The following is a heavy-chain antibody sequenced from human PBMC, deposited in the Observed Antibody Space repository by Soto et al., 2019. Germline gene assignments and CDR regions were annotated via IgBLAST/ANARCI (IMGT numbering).Heavy chain of an antibody. D-gene: IGHD6-6*01. CDR3: ARDWESDERIAARGVYYYYGMDV. CDR2: ISYDGSNK. CDR1: GFTFSSYA. J-gene: IGHJ6*02. Sequence: QVQLVESGGGVVQPGRSLRLSCAASGFTFSSYAMHWVRQAPGKGLEWVAVISYDGSNKYYADSVKGRFTISRDNSKNTLYLQMNSLRAEDTAVYYCARDWESDERIAARGVYYYYGMDVWGQGTTVTVSS. V-gene: IGHV3-30-3*01.